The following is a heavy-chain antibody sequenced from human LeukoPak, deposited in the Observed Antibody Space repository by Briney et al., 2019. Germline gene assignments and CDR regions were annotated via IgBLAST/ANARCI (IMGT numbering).Heavy chain of an antibody. V-gene: IGHV3-23*01. Sequence: GGSLRLSCAVSGFTFSNYAMSWVRQAPGKGLEWVSGVSTSGVDTYYADSVKGRLTISRDNSKNTLYLQMNSLRAEDTAVYYCAKDQRYWAVWGQGTTVTVSS. CDR2: VSTSGVDT. CDR3: AKDQRYWAV. D-gene: IGHD2-15*01. J-gene: IGHJ6*02. CDR1: GFTFSNYA.